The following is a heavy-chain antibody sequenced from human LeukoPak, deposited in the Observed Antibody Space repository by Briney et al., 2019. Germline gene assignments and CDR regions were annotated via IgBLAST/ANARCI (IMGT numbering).Heavy chain of an antibody. CDR3: ARDNSGAGKPDY. CDR2: ISSSSSYI. J-gene: IGHJ4*02. Sequence: GASLRLSCAASGFTFSTYSMNWVRQAPGKGLEWIASISSSSSYIYYADAVKGGFTISRDNAKNSLFLQMNSLRAEDTAVYYCARDNSGAGKPDYWGPGTLVTVSP. V-gene: IGHV3-21*01. D-gene: IGHD6-13*01. CDR1: GFTFSTYS.